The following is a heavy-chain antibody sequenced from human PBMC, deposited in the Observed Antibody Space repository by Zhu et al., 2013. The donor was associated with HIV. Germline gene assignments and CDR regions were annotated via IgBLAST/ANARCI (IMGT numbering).Heavy chain of an antibody. V-gene: IGHV3-23*04. CDR1: GFTFDDYA. Sequence: EVQLVESGGGLVQPGRSLRLSCAASGFTFDDYAMHWVRQAPGKGLEWVSAISGSGGSTYYADSVKGRFTISRDNSKNTLYLQMNSLRAEDTAVYYCAKDLADDYGDYDWFDPWGQGTLVTVSS. D-gene: IGHD4-17*01. J-gene: IGHJ5*02. CDR2: ISGSGGST. CDR3: AKDLADDYGDYDWFDP.